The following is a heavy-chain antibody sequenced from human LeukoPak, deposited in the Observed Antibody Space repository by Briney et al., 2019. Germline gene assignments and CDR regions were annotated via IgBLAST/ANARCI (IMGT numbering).Heavy chain of an antibody. CDR2: INPNSGGT. V-gene: IGHV1-2*02. CDR3: AREGHPYGMDV. Sequence: ASVKVSCKASGYTFTSYDINWVRQAPGQGLEWMGWINPNSGGTNYAQKFQGRVTMTRDTSISTAYMELSRLRSDDTAVYYCAREGHPYGMDVWGQGTTVTVSS. CDR1: GYTFTSYD. J-gene: IGHJ6*02.